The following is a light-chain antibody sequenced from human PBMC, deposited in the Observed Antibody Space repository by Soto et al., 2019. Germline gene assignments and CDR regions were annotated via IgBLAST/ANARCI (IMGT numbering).Light chain of an antibody. Sequence: DIQMTQSPSTLSASVGDRVTITCRASQSIKDWLAWYQQKPGKAPKLLIYDASSLESGVPSRFSGSGSGTEFTLTISSLQPDDFATYYCQQYNSYWTFGQGTKVDI. J-gene: IGKJ1*01. CDR1: QSIKDW. V-gene: IGKV1-5*01. CDR2: DAS. CDR3: QQYNSYWT.